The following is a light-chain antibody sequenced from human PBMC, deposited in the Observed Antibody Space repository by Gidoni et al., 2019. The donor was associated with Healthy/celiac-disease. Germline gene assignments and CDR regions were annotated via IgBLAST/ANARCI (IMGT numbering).Light chain of an antibody. CDR2: DAS. CDR1: QSVSSY. J-gene: IGKJ2*01. Sequence: EIVLTQSPATLSLSPGETATLSCRASQSVSSYLAWYQQKPGQAPRLLIYDASNRATGIPARVSGSGSGTDFTLTISSLEPEDFAVYYCQQRSNWPQYTFGQXTKLEIK. CDR3: QQRSNWPQYT. V-gene: IGKV3-11*01.